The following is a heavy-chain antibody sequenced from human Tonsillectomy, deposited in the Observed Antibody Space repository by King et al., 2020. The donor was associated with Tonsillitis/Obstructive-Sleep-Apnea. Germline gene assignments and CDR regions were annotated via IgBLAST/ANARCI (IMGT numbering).Heavy chain of an antibody. CDR1: GFTFDDYD. V-gene: IGHV3-9*01. D-gene: IGHD2-2*02. CDR2: ISWNSGRI. Sequence: DVQLVESGGGLVQPGRSLRLSCEASGFTFDDYDMHWVRQAPGKGLEWVSGISWNSGRIGYADSVKGRFTISRDNAKNSLYLQMNSLRAEDTALYYCTKNSSDCSSAVCYNYMDVWGKGTTVTVSS. J-gene: IGHJ6*03. CDR3: TKNSSDCSSAVCYNYMDV.